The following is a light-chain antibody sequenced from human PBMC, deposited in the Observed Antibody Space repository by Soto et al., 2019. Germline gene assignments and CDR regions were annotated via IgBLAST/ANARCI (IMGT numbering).Light chain of an antibody. CDR2: GAS. V-gene: IGKV3-20*01. J-gene: IGKJ1*01. CDR1: QIVSSGY. Sequence: ENVLTQSPDTLSLSPGERATLSCRASQIVSSGYLAWYQQKPGQAPRLLIYGASSRATDIPDRFSGSGSRTEFTLAISGLEPEDLGVYFCQQYASPLWTFGQGTKVEIK. CDR3: QQYASPLWT.